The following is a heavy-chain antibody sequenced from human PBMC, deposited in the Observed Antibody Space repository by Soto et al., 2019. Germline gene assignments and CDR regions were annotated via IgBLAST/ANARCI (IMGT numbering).Heavy chain of an antibody. CDR3: AMDYGGRPEYFKH. Sequence: QVQLVQSGPDLKRPGASMKVSCKASGYTFTSYGISWVRQAPGQGLEWMAWISPLKGRTQYSQKAQGRVTLSTDTSSNTAYMEMTTLRVDDTAVYYCAMDYGGRPEYFKHWGQGTLVTVS. CDR1: GYTFTSYG. CDR2: ISPLKGRT. V-gene: IGHV1-18*04. J-gene: IGHJ1*01. D-gene: IGHD4-17*01.